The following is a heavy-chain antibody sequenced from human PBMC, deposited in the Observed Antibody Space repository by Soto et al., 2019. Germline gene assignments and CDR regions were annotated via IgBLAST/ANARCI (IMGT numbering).Heavy chain of an antibody. V-gene: IGHV4-59*03. CDR2: VSYSGRT. CDR1: GGSINNYY. Sequence: PSETLSLTCTVSGGSINNYYWNWIRQPPGKGLEWIGYVSYSGRTNYNPSLKSRVNMLVDKSKNQFSLNLTSVTAADTAVYYCARLQYTMVTAIDVWGQGTMVTVSS. D-gene: IGHD3-10*01. CDR3: ARLQYTMVTAIDV. J-gene: IGHJ3*01.